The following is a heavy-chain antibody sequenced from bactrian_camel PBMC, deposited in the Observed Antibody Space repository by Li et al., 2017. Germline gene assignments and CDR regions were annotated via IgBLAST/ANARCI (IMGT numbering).Heavy chain of an antibody. CDR3: AADRILTDCFTSEY. Sequence: VQLVESGGGSVQAGGSLRLSCAASGFTFSHSTMSWVRQAPGKGLEWVSHIRDPDGSTHYADSVKGRFTISRDDATATLYLQMDTLGPDDTATYFCAADRILTDCFTSEYWGQGTQVTVS. CDR1: GFTFSHST. D-gene: IGHD3*01. V-gene: IGHV3S35*01. J-gene: IGHJ4*01. CDR2: IRDPDGST.